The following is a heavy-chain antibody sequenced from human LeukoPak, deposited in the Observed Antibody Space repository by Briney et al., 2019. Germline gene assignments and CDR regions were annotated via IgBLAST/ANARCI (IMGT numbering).Heavy chain of an antibody. CDR3: AKDGRITIFGVVGGAFDI. CDR1: GFTFSSYA. CDR2: ISGSGGST. Sequence: GGSLRLSCAASGFTFSSYAMSWVRQAPGKGLEWVSTISGSGGSTYYADSVKGRFTISRDNSKNTLYLQMNSLRAEDTAVYYCAKDGRITIFGVVGGAFDIRGQGTMVTVSS. J-gene: IGHJ3*02. V-gene: IGHV3-23*01. D-gene: IGHD3-3*01.